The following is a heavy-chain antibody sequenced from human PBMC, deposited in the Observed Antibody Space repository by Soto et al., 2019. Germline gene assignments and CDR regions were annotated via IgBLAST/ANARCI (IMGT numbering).Heavy chain of an antibody. CDR1: GGSISSSSYY. V-gene: IGHV4-61*05. CDR3: AGGGSIVVATRRLMDV. CDR2: INYNGNT. Sequence: SETLSLTCTVSGGSISSSSYYWSWIRQAPGKGLEWIANINYNGNTNYNPSLKSRVTISVDTSKNQFSLTVISVTAADTAVYYCAGGGSIVVATRRLMDVWGRGTTVTVSS. J-gene: IGHJ6*03. D-gene: IGHD3-22*01.